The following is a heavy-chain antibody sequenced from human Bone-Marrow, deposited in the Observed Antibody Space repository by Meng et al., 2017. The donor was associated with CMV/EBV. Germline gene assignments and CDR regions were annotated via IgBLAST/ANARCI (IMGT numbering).Heavy chain of an antibody. J-gene: IGHJ4*01. CDR1: GGSFSGYY. CDR3: ARGLGTPAGRSFNY. CDR2: INHSGST. Sequence: GSLRLSCAVYGGSFSGYYWSWIRQPPGKGLEWIGEINHSGSTNYNPSLKSRVTISVDTSKNQFSLKLSSVTAADTAVYYCARGLGTPAGRSFNYWGHGTLVTVSS. V-gene: IGHV4-34*01. D-gene: IGHD1-14*01.